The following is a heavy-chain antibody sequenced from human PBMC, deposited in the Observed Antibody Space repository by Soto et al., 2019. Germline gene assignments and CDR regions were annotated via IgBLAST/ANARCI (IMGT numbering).Heavy chain of an antibody. CDR3: ASGSSIAARQYYYYYGMDV. CDR2: IIPIFGTA. J-gene: IGHJ6*02. V-gene: IGHV1-69*06. D-gene: IGHD6-6*01. Sequence: SVKVSCKASGGTFSSYAISWVRQAPGQGLERMGGIIPIFGTANYAQKFQGRVTITADKSTSTAYMELSSLRSEDTAVYYCASGSSIAARQYYYYYGMDVWGQGTTVTVSS. CDR1: GGTFSSYA.